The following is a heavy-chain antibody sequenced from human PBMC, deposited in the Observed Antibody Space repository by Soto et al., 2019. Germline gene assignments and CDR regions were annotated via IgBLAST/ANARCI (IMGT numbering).Heavy chain of an antibody. CDR2: ISWNSGSI. J-gene: IGHJ4*02. D-gene: IGHD3-3*01. CDR3: AKDINYDFWSGGMDY. V-gene: IGHV3-9*01. Sequence: EVQLVESGGGLVQPGGSLRLSCAASGFTLDDYAMHWVRQVPGKGLEWVSGISWNSGSIDYADSVKGRFTISRDKGKNSLYLQMNNLRAEDTALYYCAKDINYDFWSGGMDYWGQGTLVTVSS. CDR1: GFTLDDYA.